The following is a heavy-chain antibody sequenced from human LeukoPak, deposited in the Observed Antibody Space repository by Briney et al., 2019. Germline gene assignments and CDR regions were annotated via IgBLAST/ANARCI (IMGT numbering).Heavy chain of an antibody. CDR2: IKQDGSEK. V-gene: IGHV3-7*01. CDR3: ARGGGSTSFDY. Sequence: GGSLRLSCAASGFTVSSNYMSWVRQAPGKGLEWVANIKQDGSEKYYVDSVKGRFTISRDNAKNSLYLQMNSLRAEDTAVYYCARGGGSTSFDYWGQGTLVTVSS. CDR1: GFTVSSNY. D-gene: IGHD2-2*01. J-gene: IGHJ4*02.